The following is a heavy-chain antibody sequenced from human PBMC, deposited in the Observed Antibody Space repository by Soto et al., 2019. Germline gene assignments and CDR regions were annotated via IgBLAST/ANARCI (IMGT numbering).Heavy chain of an antibody. J-gene: IGHJ5*02. CDR3: ARGQRFSDSFDP. D-gene: IGHD3-3*01. CDR1: GGAISGYY. Sequence: SETLSLTCTVSGGAISGYYLTWIRQPAGKGLEWIGRIYSSGGTKYNHSLKSRVDMSLDMSKNQFSLRLNSVTAADTAVYYCARGQRFSDSFDPWGQGTLVNAPQ. V-gene: IGHV4-4*07. CDR2: IYSSGGT.